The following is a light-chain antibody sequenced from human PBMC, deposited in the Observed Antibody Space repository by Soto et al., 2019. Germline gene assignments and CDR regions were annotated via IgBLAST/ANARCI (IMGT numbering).Light chain of an antibody. CDR1: SSNIGAGYD. CDR2: INI. Sequence: QAVVTQPPSVSGAPGQRVTISCTGSSSNIGAGYDVHWYQQLPGTAPKLLIFININRPSGVPDRFSGSKSGTSASLAITGLRAEDEADYYCQSYDSSLSGYFFGTGTKLTVL. CDR3: QSYDSSLSGYF. V-gene: IGLV1-40*01. J-gene: IGLJ1*01.